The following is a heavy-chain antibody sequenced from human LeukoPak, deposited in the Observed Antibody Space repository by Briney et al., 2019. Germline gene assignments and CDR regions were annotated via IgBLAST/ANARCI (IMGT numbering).Heavy chain of an antibody. CDR3: AGYGDYGRGY. Sequence: SETLSLTCTVSGYSISSGYYWGWIRQPPGKGLEWIGSIYHSGSTYYNPSLKSRVTISVDTSKNQFSLKLSSVTAADTAVYYCAGYGDYGRGYWGQGTLVTVSS. V-gene: IGHV4-38-2*02. CDR1: GYSISSGYY. J-gene: IGHJ4*02. D-gene: IGHD4-17*01. CDR2: IYHSGST.